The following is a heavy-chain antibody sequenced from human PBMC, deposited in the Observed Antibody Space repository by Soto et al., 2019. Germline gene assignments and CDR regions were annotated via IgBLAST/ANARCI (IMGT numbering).Heavy chain of an antibody. CDR3: ARTPPRITIFGVVRKDDRNYFDY. D-gene: IGHD3-3*01. Sequence: ASVKVSCKASGGTFSSYAISWVRQAPGQGLEWMGGIIPIFGTANYAQKFQGRVTITADESTSTAYMELSSLRSEDTAVYYCARTPPRITIFGVVRKDDRNYFDYWGQGTLVTVSS. V-gene: IGHV1-69*13. CDR1: GGTFSSYA. CDR2: IIPIFGTA. J-gene: IGHJ4*02.